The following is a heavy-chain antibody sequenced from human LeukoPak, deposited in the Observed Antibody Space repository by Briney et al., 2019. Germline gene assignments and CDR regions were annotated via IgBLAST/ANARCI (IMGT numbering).Heavy chain of an antibody. CDR1: GGSIDSYY. V-gene: IGHV4-30-4*01. CDR2: IYYSGST. J-gene: IGHJ6*02. D-gene: IGHD5-24*01. Sequence: SETLSLTCSVSGGSIDSYYWSWIRQPPGKGLEWIGYIYYSGSTYYNPSLKSRVTISVDTSKNQFSLKLSSVTAADTAVYYCARDAMDYGMDVWGQGTTVTVSS. CDR3: ARDAMDYGMDV.